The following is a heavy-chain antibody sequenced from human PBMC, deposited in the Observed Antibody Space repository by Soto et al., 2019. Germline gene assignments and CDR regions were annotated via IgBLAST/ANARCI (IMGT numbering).Heavy chain of an antibody. D-gene: IGHD2-2*01. CDR1: GGSVSSSSHY. Sequence: PSETLSLTCTVSGGSVSSSSHYWGWIRQPPGKGLEWIGSIYYSGNTYYNPSLKSRVTMSVDSSKNQFSLKLSSVTAADTAVYFCASGSVLVVEDAIRGDYYGMDVWGQGTTVTVS. CDR2: IYYSGNT. V-gene: IGHV4-39*01. CDR3: ASGSVLVVEDAIRGDYYGMDV. J-gene: IGHJ6*02.